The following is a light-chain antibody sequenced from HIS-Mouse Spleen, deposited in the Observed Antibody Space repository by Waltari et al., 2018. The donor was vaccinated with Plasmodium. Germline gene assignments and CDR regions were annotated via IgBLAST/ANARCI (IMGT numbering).Light chain of an antibody. Sequence: QSALTQPPSASGSPGQSVTISCTGTSRDVGGYNYVSWYQQHPGKAPKLMIYEVSKRPSGVPDRFSGSKSGNTASLTVSGLQAEDEADYYCMIWPSNASGVFGGGTKLTVL. J-gene: IGLJ3*02. V-gene: IGLV2-8*01. CDR1: SRDVGGYNY. CDR2: EVS. CDR3: MIWPSNASGV.